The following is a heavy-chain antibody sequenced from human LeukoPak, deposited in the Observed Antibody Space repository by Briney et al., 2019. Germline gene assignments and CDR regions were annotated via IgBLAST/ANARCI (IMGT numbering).Heavy chain of an antibody. Sequence: SETLSLTCTVSGGSISSYYWRWVRQPAGKGLEWIGYIYSSGSTNYNPSLKSRVTISVDTSKNQFSLKLSSVTAADTAVDYCARESQLLEGYGMDVWGQGTTVTVSS. CDR1: GGSISSYY. V-gene: IGHV4-59*01. CDR2: IYSSGST. D-gene: IGHD2-2*01. CDR3: ARESQLLEGYGMDV. J-gene: IGHJ6*02.